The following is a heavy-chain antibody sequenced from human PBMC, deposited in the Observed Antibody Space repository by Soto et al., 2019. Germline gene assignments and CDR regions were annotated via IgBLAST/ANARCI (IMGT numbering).Heavy chain of an antibody. CDR2: IIPIFGTA. Sequence: GASVKVSCKASGGTFSSYAISWVRQAPGQGLEWMGGIIPIFGTANYAQKFQGRVTITADESTSTAYMELSSLRSEDTAVYYCASGGFWSGRSLGSSGYYYYGMDVWGQGTTVTVSS. D-gene: IGHD3-3*01. CDR1: GGTFSSYA. CDR3: ASGGFWSGRSLGSSGYYYYGMDV. V-gene: IGHV1-69*13. J-gene: IGHJ6*02.